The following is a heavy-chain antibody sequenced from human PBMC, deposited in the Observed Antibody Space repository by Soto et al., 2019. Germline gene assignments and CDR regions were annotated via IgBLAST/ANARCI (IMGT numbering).Heavy chain of an antibody. CDR3: ASLDTGARFDP. Sequence: QVQLVQSGAEVKKPGASVKVSCKAPRYIFTAYFMHWVRQAPGQGFEWMGWINPNNGATHYGLSFQGRVTMNRDPSVSTAYMELSSPRSDDTAVYYCASLDTGARFDPWGQGTLVIGS. J-gene: IGHJ5*02. V-gene: IGHV1-2*02. CDR1: RYIFTAYF. CDR2: INPNNGAT.